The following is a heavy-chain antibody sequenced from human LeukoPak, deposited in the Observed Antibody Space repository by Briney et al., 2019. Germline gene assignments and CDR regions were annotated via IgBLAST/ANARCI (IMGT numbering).Heavy chain of an antibody. CDR3: AGGPNYVWGSYRYFDY. CDR1: GGSISSGDYY. CDR2: IYYTGSI. Sequence: PSETLSLTCIVSGGSISSGDYYWSWIRQSPGKGLEWIGYIYYTGSISYNPSLKSRLTISVDTSKNQFSLKLSSVTAADTAVYYCAGGPNYVWGSYRYFDYWGQGTLVTVSS. D-gene: IGHD3-16*02. J-gene: IGHJ4*02. V-gene: IGHV4-30-4*01.